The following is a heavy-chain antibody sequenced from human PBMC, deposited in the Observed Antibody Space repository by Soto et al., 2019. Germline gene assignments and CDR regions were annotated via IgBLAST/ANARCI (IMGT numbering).Heavy chain of an antibody. J-gene: IGHJ4*02. CDR1: GGSISSVY. V-gene: IGHV4-59*01. Sequence: SETLSLTCTVSGGSISSVYWSWIRQPPGKGLEWIGYIYYSGTTNYNPSLKSRVSMSVDTSKKQFSLELSSVTAADTALYYCARGTSSSSWYDYWGQGILVTVSS. CDR2: IYYSGTT. CDR3: ARGTSSSSWYDY. D-gene: IGHD6-13*01.